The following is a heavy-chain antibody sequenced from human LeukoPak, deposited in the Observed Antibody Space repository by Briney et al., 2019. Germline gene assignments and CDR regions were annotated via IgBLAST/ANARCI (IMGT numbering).Heavy chain of an antibody. J-gene: IGHJ4*02. CDR3: AKDLTAQACDH. CDR1: GFTFSSYV. D-gene: IGHD1-14*01. Sequence: PGGSLRLSCAASGFTFSSYVMSWVRQAPGKGLEWVSVISGSGGGTYYADSVKGRFTISRDNSKNTLYLQMNSLRVEDTAVYYCAKDLTAQACDHWGQGTLVTVSS. V-gene: IGHV3-23*01. CDR2: ISGSGGGT.